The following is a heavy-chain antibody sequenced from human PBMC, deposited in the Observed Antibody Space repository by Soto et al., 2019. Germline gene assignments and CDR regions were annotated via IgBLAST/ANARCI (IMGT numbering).Heavy chain of an antibody. D-gene: IGHD2-2*01. CDR1: GGSINSSNW. Sequence: QVQLQESGPGLVKPSGTLSLTCAVSGGSINSSNWWQWVRQPLGKGLEWIGEIYHSGSTNYNPSLKSRVTISVEKSKNQFSLNLSSMTAADTAVYYCARGGDVVVPTALDYWGQGTLVTVSS. CDR3: ARGGDVVVPTALDY. CDR2: IYHSGST. V-gene: IGHV4-4*02. J-gene: IGHJ4*02.